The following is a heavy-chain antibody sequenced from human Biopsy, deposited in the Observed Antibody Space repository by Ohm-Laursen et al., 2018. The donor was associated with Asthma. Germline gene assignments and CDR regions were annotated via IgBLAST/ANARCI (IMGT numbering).Heavy chain of an antibody. V-gene: IGHV1-69*13. CDR1: GGTFSNFA. CDR3: ARCQVGYSSGWSLLLKKIYYSGMDV. Sequence: SVTASCKVPGGTFSNFAISWVRQAPGQGLEWLGGIMTVFGTTNHAQKFQGRVTITADESTSTAYMEVTSLRSEDTAIYYCARCQVGYSSGWSLLLKKIYYSGMDVWGQGTAVTVSS. D-gene: IGHD6-19*01. J-gene: IGHJ6*02. CDR2: IMTVFGTT.